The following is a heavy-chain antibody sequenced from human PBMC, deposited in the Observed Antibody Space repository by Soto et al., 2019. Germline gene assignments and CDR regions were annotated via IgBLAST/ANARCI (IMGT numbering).Heavy chain of an antibody. CDR1: GFTFSSYA. Sequence: GGSLRLSCAASGFTFSSYAMSWVRQAPGKGLEWVSAISGSGGSTYYADSVKGRFTISRDNSKNTLYLQMNSLRAEDTAIYYCAKDPGPIGGYYFDYWGQGTLVTVSS. D-gene: IGHD3-16*01. CDR3: AKDPGPIGGYYFDY. J-gene: IGHJ4*02. V-gene: IGHV3-23*01. CDR2: ISGSGGST.